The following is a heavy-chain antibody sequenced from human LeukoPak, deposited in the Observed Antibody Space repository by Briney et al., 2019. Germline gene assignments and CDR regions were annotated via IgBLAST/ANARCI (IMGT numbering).Heavy chain of an antibody. Sequence: GGSLRLSCTASGFTFGDYVMSWLRQAPGKGLEWVGFIRSKAYGGTTEYAASVKGRFTISRDDSKSIAYLQMNSLKTEDTAVYYCSRVGTATTLAIDYWGQGALVTVSS. D-gene: IGHD4-17*01. J-gene: IGHJ4*02. CDR1: GFTFGDYV. V-gene: IGHV3-49*03. CDR3: SRVGTATTLAIDY. CDR2: IRSKAYGGTT.